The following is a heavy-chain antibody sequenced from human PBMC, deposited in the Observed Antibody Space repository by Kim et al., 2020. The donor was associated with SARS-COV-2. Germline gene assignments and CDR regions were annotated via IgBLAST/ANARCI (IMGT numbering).Heavy chain of an antibody. CDR1: GGSFSGYY. Sequence: SETLSLTCAVYGGSFSGYYWSWIRQPPGKGLEWIGEINHSGSTNYNPSLKSRVTISVDTSKNQFSLKLSSVTAADTAVYYCARGRGQWRYWGQGTLVTVSS. V-gene: IGHV4-34*01. CDR3: ARGRGQWRY. CDR2: INHSGST. J-gene: IGHJ4*02. D-gene: IGHD6-19*01.